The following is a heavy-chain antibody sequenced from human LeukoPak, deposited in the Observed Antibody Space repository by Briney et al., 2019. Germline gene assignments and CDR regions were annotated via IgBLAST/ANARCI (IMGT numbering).Heavy chain of an antibody. CDR3: ARLGPPAVVPAAMPYYYYYMDV. D-gene: IGHD2-2*01. J-gene: IGHJ6*03. Sequence: SETLSLTCTVSGGSISSYYWSWIRQPPGKGLEWIGYIYTSGSTNYNPSLKSRVTISVDTSKNQFSLKLSSVTAADTAVYYCARLGPPAVVPAAMPYYYYYMDVWGKGTTVTVSS. CDR1: GGSISSYY. V-gene: IGHV4-4*09. CDR2: IYTSGST.